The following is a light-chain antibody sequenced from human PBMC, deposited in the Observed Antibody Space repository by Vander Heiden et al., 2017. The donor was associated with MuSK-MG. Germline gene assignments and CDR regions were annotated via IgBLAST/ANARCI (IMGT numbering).Light chain of an antibody. J-gene: IGLJ2*01. CDR2: KDS. CDR1: ALPKQY. Sequence: SYELTQPPSVSVSPGQTARITCSGDALPKQYAYWYQQKPGQAPVLVIYKDSERPSGIPERFSGSSSGTTVTLTISRVQAEDEADYYCQSADSSSTSVVFGGGTKLTVL. CDR3: QSADSSSTSVV. V-gene: IGLV3-25*03.